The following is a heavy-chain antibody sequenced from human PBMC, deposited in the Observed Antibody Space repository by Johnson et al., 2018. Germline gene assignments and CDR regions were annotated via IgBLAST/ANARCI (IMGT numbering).Heavy chain of an antibody. D-gene: IGHD1-26*01. CDR1: GFTFSSYG. V-gene: IGHV3-30*18. CDR2: IWYDGSNK. Sequence: QVQLVQSGGGLVKPGRSXRRSCAASGFTFSSYGMHWVRQAPGKGLEWAAVIWYDGSNKYYADSVKGRFTISRDNSKNTLYLQMNSLRAEDTAVYYCAKDIEWEPDYYYYYMDVWGKGTTVTVSS. CDR3: AKDIEWEPDYYYYYMDV. J-gene: IGHJ6*03.